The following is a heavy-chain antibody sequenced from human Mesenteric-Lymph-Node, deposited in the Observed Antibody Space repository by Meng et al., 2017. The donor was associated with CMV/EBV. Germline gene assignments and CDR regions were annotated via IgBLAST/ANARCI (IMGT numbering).Heavy chain of an antibody. Sequence: GGSLRLSCAASGVTLDDYAMHWVRQAPGKGLEWVSGIKWNSDILGYADSVKGRFTISRDKGKNSLYLEMSSLRPDDTASYFCVVASIWGYNVFDVWGPGTMVTVSS. V-gene: IGHV3-9*01. CDR2: IKWNSDIL. J-gene: IGHJ3*01. D-gene: IGHD2-15*01. CDR3: VVASIWGYNVFDV. CDR1: GVTLDDYA.